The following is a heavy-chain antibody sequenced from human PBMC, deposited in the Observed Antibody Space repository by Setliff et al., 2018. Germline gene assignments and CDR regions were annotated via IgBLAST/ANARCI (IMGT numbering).Heavy chain of an antibody. J-gene: IGHJ6*03. CDR1: GYSISSGYY. CDR3: AREAGYYDSSGPVGVPYYYYMDV. V-gene: IGHV4-38-2*02. D-gene: IGHD3-22*01. CDR2: IYHSGST. Sequence: SETLSLTCTVSGYSISSGYYWGWIRQPPGKGLEWIGSIYHSGSTYYNPSLKSRVTISLDTSKNQFSLKLSSVTAADTAVYYCAREAGYYDSSGPVGVPYYYYMDVWGKGTTVTVSS.